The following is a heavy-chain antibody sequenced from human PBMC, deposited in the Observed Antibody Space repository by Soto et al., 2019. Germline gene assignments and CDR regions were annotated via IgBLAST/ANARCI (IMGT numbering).Heavy chain of an antibody. Sequence: SETLSLTCTVSGGSISSYYWSWIRQPPGKGLEWIGYIYYSGSTNYNPSLKSRVTISVDTSKNQFSLKLSSVTAADTAVYYCARSLSYDFWSGYSFDYWGQGTLVTVSS. V-gene: IGHV4-59*08. CDR2: IYYSGST. CDR1: GGSISSYY. J-gene: IGHJ4*02. CDR3: ARSLSYDFWSGYSFDY. D-gene: IGHD3-3*01.